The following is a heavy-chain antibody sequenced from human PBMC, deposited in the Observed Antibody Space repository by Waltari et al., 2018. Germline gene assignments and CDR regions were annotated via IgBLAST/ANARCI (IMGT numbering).Heavy chain of an antibody. CDR2: IRYDGSNK. J-gene: IGHJ4*01. Sequence: QVQLVESGGGVVQPGGSLRLSCAASGFTFSSYGMHWVRQAPGKGLEWVAFIRYDGSNKYYADSVKGRFIISRDNSKNTLYLQMNSLRAEDTAVYYCAKNRSPLSYWGQEPWSPSPQ. V-gene: IGHV3-30*02. CDR1: GFTFSSYG. CDR3: AKNRSPLSY.